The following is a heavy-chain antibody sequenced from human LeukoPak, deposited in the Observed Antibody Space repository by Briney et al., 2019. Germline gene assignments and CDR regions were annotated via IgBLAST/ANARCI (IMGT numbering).Heavy chain of an antibody. V-gene: IGHV1-69*13. CDR1: GGTFSSYA. CDR2: IIPIFGTA. D-gene: IGHD7-27*01. CDR3: AKGATGDGNWFDP. J-gene: IGHJ5*02. Sequence: GASVKVSCKASGGTFSSYAISWVRQAPGQGLEWMGGIIPIFGTANYAQKFQGGVTITADESTSTAYMELSSLRSEDTAVYYCAKGATGDGNWFDPWGQGTLVTVSS.